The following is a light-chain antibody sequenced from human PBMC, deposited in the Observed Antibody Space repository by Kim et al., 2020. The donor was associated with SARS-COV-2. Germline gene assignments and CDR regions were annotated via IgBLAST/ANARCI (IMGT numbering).Light chain of an antibody. CDR3: QHYDNLPL. CDR1: HDISNY. CDR2: DAS. V-gene: IGKV1-33*01. J-gene: IGKJ3*01. Sequence: DIQMTQSPSSLSASVGDRVTITCQASHDISNYLNWYQQKPGKAPELLIYDASNLETGVPSRFSGSGYGTYFTLTISRLQPEDVATFYCQHYDNLPLFGPGTKVDIK.